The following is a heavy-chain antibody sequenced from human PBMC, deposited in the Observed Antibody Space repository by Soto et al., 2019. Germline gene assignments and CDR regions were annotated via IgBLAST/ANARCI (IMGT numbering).Heavy chain of an antibody. Sequence: GESLKISSKGSGYRFAGYGITWVRQKPGKGLEWMGRIDPSDSQTYYSPSFRGHVTISVTKSITTVFLQWSSLRASDTAMYYCARQIYDSDTGPNFQYYFDSWGQGTPVTVSS. CDR2: IDPSDSQT. CDR1: GYRFAGYG. D-gene: IGHD3-22*01. J-gene: IGHJ4*02. CDR3: ARQIYDSDTGPNFQYYFDS. V-gene: IGHV5-10-1*01.